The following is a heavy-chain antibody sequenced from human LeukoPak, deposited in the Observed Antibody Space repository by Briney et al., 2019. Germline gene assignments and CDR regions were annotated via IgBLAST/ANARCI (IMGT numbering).Heavy chain of an antibody. CDR1: GGTFSSYA. CDR3: ARHPFAVAYYYYYMDV. Sequence: GASVKVSCKASGGTFSSYAISWVRQAPGQGLEWMGGIIPIFGTANYAQKFQGRVTITADESTSTAYMELSSLRSEDTAVYYCARHPFAVAYYYYYMDVWGKGTTVTVSS. CDR2: IIPIFGTA. V-gene: IGHV1-69*13. D-gene: IGHD3-3*01. J-gene: IGHJ6*03.